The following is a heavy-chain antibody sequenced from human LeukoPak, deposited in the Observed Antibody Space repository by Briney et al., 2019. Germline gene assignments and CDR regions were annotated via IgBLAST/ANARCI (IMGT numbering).Heavy chain of an antibody. CDR2: IYSGGST. Sequence: GGSLRLSCAASGFTVSSNYMSWVRQAPGKGLEWVSVIYSGGSTYYADSVKGRCTISRDNSKNTLYLQMNSLRAEDTAVYYCARLGSSGYYYDYWGQGTLVTVSS. CDR1: GFTVSSNY. CDR3: ARLGSSGYYYDY. V-gene: IGHV3-53*01. J-gene: IGHJ4*02. D-gene: IGHD3-22*01.